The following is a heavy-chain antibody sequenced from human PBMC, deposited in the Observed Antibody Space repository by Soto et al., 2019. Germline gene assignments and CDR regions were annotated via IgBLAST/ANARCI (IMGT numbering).Heavy chain of an antibody. V-gene: IGHV1-18*01. D-gene: IGHD5-12*01. J-gene: IGHJ6*02. CDR1: GYTFTSYG. Sequence: ASVKVSCKASGYTFTSYGISWVRQAPGQGLEWMGWISAYNGNTNYAQKLQGRVTMTTDTSTSTAYMELRSLRSDDTAVYYCARDGTGYSGYDYYYYGMDVWGQRTTVTVSS. CDR2: ISAYNGNT. CDR3: ARDGTGYSGYDYYYYGMDV.